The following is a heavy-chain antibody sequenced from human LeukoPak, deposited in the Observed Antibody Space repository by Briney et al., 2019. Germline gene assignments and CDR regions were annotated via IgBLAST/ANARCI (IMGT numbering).Heavy chain of an antibody. Sequence: SESLSLTCAVSGGSITSTNLWNWVRQPPGKGLEWIGQIHHSGSTNYNPSLKSRVTISVDKSNNQFSLKLRSVTAADTAVYYCARDGGGSDCWGQGTLVTVSS. J-gene: IGHJ4*02. CDR1: GGSITSTNL. CDR2: IHHSGST. CDR3: ARDGGGSDC. D-gene: IGHD2-15*01. V-gene: IGHV4-4*02.